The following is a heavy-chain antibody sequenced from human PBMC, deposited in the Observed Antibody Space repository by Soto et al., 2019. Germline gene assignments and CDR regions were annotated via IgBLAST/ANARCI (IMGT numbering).Heavy chain of an antibody. D-gene: IGHD6-13*01. CDR3: ARASKGIAAAGSWFDP. V-gene: IGHV4-39*07. CDR2: IYYSGST. J-gene: IGHJ5*02. Sequence: PSETLSLTCTVSGGSISSSSYYWGWIRQPPGKGLEWIGSIYYSGSTYYNPSLKSRVTMSVDTSKNQFSLKLSSVTAADTAVYYCARASKGIAAAGSWFDPWGQGTLVTVSS. CDR1: GGSISSSSYY.